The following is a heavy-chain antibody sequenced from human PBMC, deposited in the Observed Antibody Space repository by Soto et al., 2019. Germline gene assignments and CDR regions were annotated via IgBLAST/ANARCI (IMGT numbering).Heavy chain of an antibody. CDR3: ARTEPGRWLPSVDI. Sequence: QVQLVQSGAEVKKPGSSVKVSCKASGGTFSSYTISWVRQAPGQGLEWMGRIIPILGIANYAQKFEGRVTITADKSTITAYMELSSLRSEDTAVYYCARTEPGRWLPSVDIWGQGTMVTVSS. J-gene: IGHJ3*02. CDR1: GGTFSSYT. D-gene: IGHD6-19*01. CDR2: IIPILGIA. V-gene: IGHV1-69*02.